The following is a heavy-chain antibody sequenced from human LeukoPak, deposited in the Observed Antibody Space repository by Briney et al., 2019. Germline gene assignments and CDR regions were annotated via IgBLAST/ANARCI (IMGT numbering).Heavy chain of an antibody. CDR2: IRYDGSNK. Sequence: GGSLRLSCGASGFTFSSYGMHWVRQAPGKGLEWVAFIRYDGSNKYYADSVKGRFTISRDNSKNTLYPQMNSLRAEDTAVYYCARDLSLYGDYGEFDYWGQGTLVTVSS. J-gene: IGHJ4*02. CDR1: GFTFSSYG. V-gene: IGHV3-30*02. CDR3: ARDLSLYGDYGEFDY. D-gene: IGHD4-17*01.